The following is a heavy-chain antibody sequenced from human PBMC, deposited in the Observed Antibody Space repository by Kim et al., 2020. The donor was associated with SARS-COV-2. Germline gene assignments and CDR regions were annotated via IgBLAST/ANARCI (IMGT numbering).Heavy chain of an antibody. CDR2: IIPILGIA. J-gene: IGHJ6*02. CDR1: GGTFSSYA. D-gene: IGHD1-7*01. Sequence: SVKVSCKASGGTFSSYAISWVRQAPGQGLEWMGRIIPILGIANYAQKFQGRVTITADKSTSTAYMELSSLRSEDTAVYYCARDLLELPYYYYGMDVWGQRTTVTVSS. CDR3: ARDLLELPYYYYGMDV. V-gene: IGHV1-69*04.